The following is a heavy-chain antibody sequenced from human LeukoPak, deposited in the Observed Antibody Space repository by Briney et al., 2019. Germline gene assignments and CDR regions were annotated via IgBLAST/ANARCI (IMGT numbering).Heavy chain of an antibody. Sequence: SETLSLTCAVYGGSFSGYYWSWIRQPPGKGLEWIGEINHSGSTYYNPSLKSRVTISVDTSKNQFSLKLSSVTAADTAVYYCAREKSRLGELSLIDYWGQGTLVTVSS. J-gene: IGHJ4*02. CDR3: AREKSRLGELSLIDY. D-gene: IGHD3-16*02. CDR1: GGSFSGYY. V-gene: IGHV4-34*01. CDR2: INHSGST.